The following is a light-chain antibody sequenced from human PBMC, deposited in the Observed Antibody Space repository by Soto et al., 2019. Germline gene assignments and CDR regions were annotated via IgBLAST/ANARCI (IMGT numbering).Light chain of an antibody. Sequence: DIQMTQSPSTLSASVGDRVTITCRASQSISNWLAWYQQKPGKAPNLLIYKASSLESGVPSRFSGSGSGTESTLTISSLQTDDYATYYCQHYNTYPLTFGGGTKVDIK. CDR2: KAS. V-gene: IGKV1-5*03. CDR1: QSISNW. J-gene: IGKJ4*01. CDR3: QHYNTYPLT.